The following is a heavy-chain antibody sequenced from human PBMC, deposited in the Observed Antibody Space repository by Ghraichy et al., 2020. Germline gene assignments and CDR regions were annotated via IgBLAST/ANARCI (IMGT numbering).Heavy chain of an antibody. V-gene: IGHV4-34*01. CDR1: GGSFSGYY. J-gene: IGHJ6*03. CDR2: INHSGST. Sequence: SETLSLTCAVYGGSFSGYYWSWIRQPPGKGLEWIGEINHSGSTNYNPSLKSRVTISVDTSKNQFSLKLSSVTAADTAVYYCALYGHLEINYYYMDVWGKGTTVTVSS. D-gene: IGHD3-3*01. CDR3: ALYGHLEINYYYMDV.